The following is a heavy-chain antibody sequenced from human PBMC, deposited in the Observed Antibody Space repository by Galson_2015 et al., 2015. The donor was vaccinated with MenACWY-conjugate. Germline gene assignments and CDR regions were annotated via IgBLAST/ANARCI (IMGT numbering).Heavy chain of an antibody. J-gene: IGHJ4*02. CDR3: ARGGVGVTSDY. V-gene: IGHV3-48*04. CDR1: GFTFSSYS. Sequence: SLRLSCAASGFTFSSYSMNWVRQAPGKGLEWVSYISSNSSTIYYADSVKGRFTISRDNAKNSLYLQVNSLRAEDTAVYYCARGGVGVTSDYWGQGTLVTVSS. CDR2: ISSNSSTI. D-gene: IGHD1-26*01.